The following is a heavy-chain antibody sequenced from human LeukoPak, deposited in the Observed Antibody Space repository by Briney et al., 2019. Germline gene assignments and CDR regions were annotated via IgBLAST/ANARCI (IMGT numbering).Heavy chain of an antibody. CDR2: INPNSGGT. D-gene: IGHD2-15*01. V-gene: IGHV1-2*02. CDR3: AADGRYCSGGSCYEYNY. CDR1: GYTFTGYY. Sequence: VKVSCKASGYTFTGYYMHWVRQAPGQGLEWMGWINPNSGGTNYAQKFQERVTITRDMSTSTAYMELSSLRSEDTAVYYCAADGRYCSGGSCYEYNYWGQGTLVTVSS. J-gene: IGHJ4*02.